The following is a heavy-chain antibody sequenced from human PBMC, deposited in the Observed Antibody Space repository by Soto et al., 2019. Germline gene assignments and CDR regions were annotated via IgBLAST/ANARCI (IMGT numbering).Heavy chain of an antibody. J-gene: IGHJ6*03. Sequence: QVQLVQSGAEVKEPGASVTVSCRASGDRFTDYYMHWVRQAPGQGLEWMGWINPNSGVTQYAQKFQGWVTMTRDTSIRTVYMQLSRLGFDDTAIYYCARESGGATATLDYYYFYMDVWGTGTTVTVSS. D-gene: IGHD5-12*01. CDR1: GDRFTDYY. CDR3: ARESGGATATLDYYYFYMDV. CDR2: INPNSGVT. V-gene: IGHV1-2*04.